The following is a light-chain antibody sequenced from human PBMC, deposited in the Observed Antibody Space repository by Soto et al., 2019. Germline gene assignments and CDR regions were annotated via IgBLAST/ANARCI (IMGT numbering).Light chain of an antibody. CDR3: GAWDNSLIAVV. V-gene: IGLV1-51*02. CDR2: ENN. J-gene: IGLJ3*02. CDR1: SSNIGNNY. Sequence: QSALTQPPSVSAAPGQKVTISCSGSSSNIGNNYVSWYQQLPGTAPKPLIYENNKRPSEIPDRFSGSKSGTSATLGISGLQTGDEADYFCGAWDNSLIAVVFGGGTQLTVL.